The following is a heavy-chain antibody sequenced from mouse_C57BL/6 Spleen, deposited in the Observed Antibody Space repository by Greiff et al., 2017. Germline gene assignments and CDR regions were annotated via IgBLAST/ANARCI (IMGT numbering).Heavy chain of an antibody. CDR1: GFTFSSYG. Sequence: EVKLMESGGDLVKPGGSLKLSCAASGFTFSSYGMSWVRQTPDKGLEWVATISSGGSYTYYPDSVKGRFTISRDNAKNTLYLQMSSLKSEDTAMYYCAATTVVATLYFDVWGTGTTVTVSS. D-gene: IGHD1-1*01. J-gene: IGHJ1*03. V-gene: IGHV5-6*01. CDR3: AATTVVATLYFDV. CDR2: ISSGGSYT.